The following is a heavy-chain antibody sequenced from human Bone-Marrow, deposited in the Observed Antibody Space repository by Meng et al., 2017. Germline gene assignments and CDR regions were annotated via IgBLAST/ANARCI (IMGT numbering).Heavy chain of an antibody. CDR1: GFTFSSYG. CDR2: IWYDGSNK. J-gene: IGHJ4*02. D-gene: IGHD2-2*01. CDR3: ERDQGHQGAY. V-gene: IGHV3-33*01. Sequence: GESLKISCAASGFTFSSYGMHWVRQAPGKGLEWVAVIWYDGSNKYYEDSVKGRFTISRDNSKNTLYLQMNSLRAEDTAVYYCERDQGHQGAYWGQGTLVTVSS.